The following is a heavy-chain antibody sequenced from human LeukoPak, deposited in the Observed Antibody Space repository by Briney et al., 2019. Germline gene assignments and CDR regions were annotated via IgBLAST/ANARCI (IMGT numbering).Heavy chain of an antibody. CDR2: ISYDGSNK. D-gene: IGHD3-22*01. CDR3: AKDRPNYYDSSGLDY. CDR1: GYTFSSYG. J-gene: IGHJ4*02. Sequence: GRSLRLSCAACGYTFSSYGMHWVGQAPGKGLEWVAVISYDGSNKYYADSVKGRFTISRDNSKNTLYLQMNSLRAEDTAVYYCAKDRPNYYDSSGLDYWGQGTLVTVSS. V-gene: IGHV3-30*18.